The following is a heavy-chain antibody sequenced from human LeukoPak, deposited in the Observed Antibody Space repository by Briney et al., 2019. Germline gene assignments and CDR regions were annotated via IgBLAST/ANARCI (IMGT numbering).Heavy chain of an antibody. CDR1: GFTFSRYW. D-gene: IGHD3-16*01. CDR3: AKDLFFDYHSSAFDY. V-gene: IGHV3-7*01. Sequence: GGTLRLSCAASGFTFSRYWMSWVGEAPGKGVERVADIKQDESEKYYVDSVKGRFTIYRDNAKISLYLQINSLRAEDTALYYCAKDLFFDYHSSAFDYWGQGTLVTVSS. J-gene: IGHJ4*02. CDR2: IKQDESEK.